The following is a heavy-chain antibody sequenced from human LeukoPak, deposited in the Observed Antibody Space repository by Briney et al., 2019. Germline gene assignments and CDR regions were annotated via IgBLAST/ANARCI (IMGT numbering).Heavy chain of an antibody. V-gene: IGHV1-2*02. Sequence: GASVKVSCRTSGYTFTAYYIHWVRQAPGQGLERMGWINPNSGGTNYAQKFQGRVTMTRGTSISTAYMELSRLRSDDTAVYFCARSSSSYSPFDYWGQGTLVTVSS. CDR3: ARSSSSYSPFDY. CDR1: GYTFTAYY. CDR2: INPNSGGT. D-gene: IGHD2-2*01. J-gene: IGHJ4*02.